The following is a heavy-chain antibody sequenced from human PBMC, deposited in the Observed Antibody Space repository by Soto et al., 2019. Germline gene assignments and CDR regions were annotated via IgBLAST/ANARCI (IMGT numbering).Heavy chain of an antibody. D-gene: IGHD2-2*01. J-gene: IGHJ4*01. V-gene: IGHV1-3*01. CDR2: INAGNGNA. CDR1: GYTFTTYA. CDR3: ARAGGGYCSGSSCLFDY. Sequence: ASVKFSCKASGYTFTTYAIHWVRQAPGQRLEWMGSINAGNGNAKYLQRFQGRVTITRDTSASTAYMELSSLGSEDTAVYFCARAGGGYCSGSSCLFDYWGHGTLVTVSS.